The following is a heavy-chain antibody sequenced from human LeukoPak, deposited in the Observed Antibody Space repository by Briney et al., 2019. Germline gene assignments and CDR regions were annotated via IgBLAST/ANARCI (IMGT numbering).Heavy chain of an antibody. CDR1: GYTFTSYY. D-gene: IGHD3-3*01. CDR3: AREESGTPLWY. J-gene: IGHJ4*02. CDR2: INPNSGGT. V-gene: IGHV1-2*02. Sequence: ASVKVSCKASGYTFTSYYMHWVRQAPGQGLEWMGIINPNSGGTNYAQKFQGRVTMTRDTSISTAYMELSRLRSDDTAVYYCAREESGTPLWYWGQGTLVTVSS.